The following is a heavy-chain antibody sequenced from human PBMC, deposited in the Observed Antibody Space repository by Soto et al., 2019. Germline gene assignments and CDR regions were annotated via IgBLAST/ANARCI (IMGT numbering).Heavy chain of an antibody. J-gene: IGHJ4*02. V-gene: IGHV4-4*02. D-gene: IGHD6-13*01. CDR3: ARDSRAAAGNRRYYFDY. Sequence: SETMWIACAFCGGCISSSRWWSSFRQTPVKGLEWIGEIYHTGNTNYNPSRESRVTISVDKSKNQFSLNLNSVTAADTAVYYCARDSRAAAGNRRYYFDYWGQGTLVTV. CDR2: IYHTGNT. CDR1: GGCISSSRW.